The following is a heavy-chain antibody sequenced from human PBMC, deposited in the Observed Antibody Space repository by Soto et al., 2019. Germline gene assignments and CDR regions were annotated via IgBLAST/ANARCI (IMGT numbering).Heavy chain of an antibody. V-gene: IGHV3-48*01. D-gene: IGHD2-2*01. J-gene: IGHJ4*02. Sequence: GGSLRLSCAASGFTFSSYSMNWVRQAPGKGLEWVSYISSSSSTIYYADSVKGRFTISRDNAKNSLYLQMNSLRAEDTAVYYCARLPSTSLPYWGQGTLVTVSS. CDR1: GFTFSSYS. CDR2: ISSSSSTI. CDR3: ARLPSTSLPY.